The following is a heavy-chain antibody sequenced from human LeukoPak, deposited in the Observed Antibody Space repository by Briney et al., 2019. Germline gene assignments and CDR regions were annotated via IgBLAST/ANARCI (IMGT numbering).Heavy chain of an antibody. CDR3: ARDPPEYYDFWSGQAH. CDR2: ISGSGGST. Sequence: GGSLRLSCAASGLTFSSYAMSWVRQAPGKGLEWVSAISGSGGSTYYADSVKGRFTISRDNSKNTLYLQMNSLRAEDTAVYYRARDPPEYYDFWSGQAHWGQGTLVTVSS. V-gene: IGHV3-23*01. CDR1: GLTFSSYA. J-gene: IGHJ4*02. D-gene: IGHD3-3*01.